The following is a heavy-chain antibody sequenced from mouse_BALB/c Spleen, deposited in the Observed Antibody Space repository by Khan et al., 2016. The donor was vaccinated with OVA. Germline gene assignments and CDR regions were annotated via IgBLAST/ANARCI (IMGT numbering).Heavy chain of an antibody. CDR1: GYTFTDYE. Sequence: VKLLESGAELVRPGASVTLSCKASGYTFTDYELHWMKQTPVHGLEWIGAIDPETGVTAYNQMFKGKATLTADKASSTAYMELRSLTSEGSAAYYCTSRDYGSSYGFAYWGQGTLVTVSA. V-gene: IGHV1-15*01. J-gene: IGHJ3*01. CDR2: IDPETGVT. D-gene: IGHD1-1*01. CDR3: TSRDYGSSYGFAY.